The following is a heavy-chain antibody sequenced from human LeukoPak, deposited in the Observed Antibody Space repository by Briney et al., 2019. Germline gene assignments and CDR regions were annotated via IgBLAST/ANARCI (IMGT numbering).Heavy chain of an antibody. CDR3: ARSAGHCSNGVCFTDYYMDV. CDR2: INCNSGDA. V-gene: IGHV1-2*02. Sequence: ASVKVSCKASGYTFTEHYIYWVRQAPGQGLEWVGRINCNSGDANSAQKFQGRVTMTRDTSVSTAYMDLSSVTSDDTAVYFCARSAGHCSNGVCFTDYYMDVWGRGTTVTVSS. D-gene: IGHD2-8*01. CDR1: GYTFTEHY. J-gene: IGHJ6*03.